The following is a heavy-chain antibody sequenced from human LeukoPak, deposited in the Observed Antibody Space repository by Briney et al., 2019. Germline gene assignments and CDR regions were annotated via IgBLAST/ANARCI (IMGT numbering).Heavy chain of an antibody. CDR3: ASGRGALLRYFDWPYDY. CDR1: GYTFTTYY. J-gene: IGHJ4*02. V-gene: IGHV1-46*01. Sequence: ASVKVSCKASGYTFTTYYVHWVRQAPGQGLEWMGIINPSGGSTTYAQKFRGRLTMTRDMSTSTVYMELSSLRSEDTAVYYCASGRGALLRYFDWPYDYWGQGTLVTVSS. CDR2: INPSGGST. D-gene: IGHD3-9*01.